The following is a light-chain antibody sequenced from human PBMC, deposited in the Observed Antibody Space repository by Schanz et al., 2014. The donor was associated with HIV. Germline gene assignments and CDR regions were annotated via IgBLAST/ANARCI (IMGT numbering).Light chain of an antibody. CDR3: QQYKIWPIT. J-gene: IGKJ5*01. CDR2: GAS. CDR1: QSVSNN. Sequence: EIVLTQSPGTLSLSPGERATLSCRASQSVSNNLAWYQQKPGQSPRLLIYGASTRATDLSARFSGSGSGTEFTLTISSLQSEDFALYYCQQYKIWPITFGRGTRLEVK. V-gene: IGKV3-15*01.